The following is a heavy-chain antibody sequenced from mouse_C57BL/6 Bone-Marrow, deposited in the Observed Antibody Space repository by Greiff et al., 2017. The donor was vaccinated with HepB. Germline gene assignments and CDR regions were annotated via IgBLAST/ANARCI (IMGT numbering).Heavy chain of an antibody. CDR3: ARYPLLVLRSYYAMDY. J-gene: IGHJ4*01. Sequence: EVKLVESGGGLVQPGGSLSLSCAASGFTFTDYYMSWVRQPPGKALEWLGFIRNKANGYTTEYSASVKGRFTISRDNSQSILYLQMNALRAEDSATYYCARYPLLVLRSYYAMDYWGQGTSVTVSS. V-gene: IGHV7-3*01. D-gene: IGHD1-1*01. CDR1: GFTFTDYY. CDR2: IRNKANGYTT.